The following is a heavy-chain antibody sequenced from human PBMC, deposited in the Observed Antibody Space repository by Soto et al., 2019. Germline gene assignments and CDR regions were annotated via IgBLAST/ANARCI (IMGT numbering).Heavy chain of an antibody. V-gene: IGHV3-23*01. D-gene: IGHD6-6*01. CDR2: ISGSGGST. CDR1: GFTFSSYA. J-gene: IGHJ5*02. CDR3: AKLWLAARYDDTIS. Sequence: PGGSLRLSCAASGFTFSSYAMSWVRQAPGKGLEWVSAISGSGGSTYYADSVKGRFTISRDNSKNTLYLQMNSLRAEHTAVYYCAKLWLAARYDDTISWGQGTLVTVSS.